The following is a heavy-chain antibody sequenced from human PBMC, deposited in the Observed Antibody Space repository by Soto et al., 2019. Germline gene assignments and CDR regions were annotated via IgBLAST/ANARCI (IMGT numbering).Heavy chain of an antibody. CDR3: ARDRGIFGVGDYYYYMDV. D-gene: IGHD3-3*01. J-gene: IGHJ6*03. CDR1: GFNFSTYS. V-gene: IGHV3-21*01. CDR2: ITSSSTYI. Sequence: EVPLVESGGGLVKPGGSLRLSCAASGFNFSTYSMNWVRQAPGKGLEWVSSITSSSTYIYYSDSVKGRFTISRDNAKNSLYLQMNSLRAEDTAVYYCARDRGIFGVGDYYYYMDVWGKGTTVTVSS.